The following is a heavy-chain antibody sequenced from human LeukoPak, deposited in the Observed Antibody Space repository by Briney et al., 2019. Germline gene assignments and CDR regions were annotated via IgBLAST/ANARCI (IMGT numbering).Heavy chain of an antibody. CDR3: GRHHYDRNGYNWFDP. CDR1: GGSISSSSYY. D-gene: IGHD3-22*01. J-gene: IGHJ5*02. CDR2: IYYSGST. V-gene: IGHV4-39*01. Sequence: SETLSLTCTVSGGSISSSSYYWGWIRQPPGKGLEWIGSIYYSGSTYYNPSLKSRVTTSVDTSKNQFSLKLSSVTAADTDVYFCGRHHYDRNGYNWFDPWGQGTLVTVSS.